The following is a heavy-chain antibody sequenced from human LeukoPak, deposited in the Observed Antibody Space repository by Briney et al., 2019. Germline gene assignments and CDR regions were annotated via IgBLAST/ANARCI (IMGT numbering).Heavy chain of an antibody. V-gene: IGHV3-23*01. CDR2: ISGRGGST. D-gene: IGHD6-19*01. Sequence: GGSLRLSCAASGFTFSSYAMSWVRQAPGKGLEWVSAISGRGGSTYYADSVKGRFTISIDNSNNTLYLQMNSLRAEDTAVYYCAKDPVPGYSSGWYNYFDYWGQGTLVTVSS. CDR3: AKDPVPGYSSGWYNYFDY. J-gene: IGHJ4*02. CDR1: GFTFSSYA.